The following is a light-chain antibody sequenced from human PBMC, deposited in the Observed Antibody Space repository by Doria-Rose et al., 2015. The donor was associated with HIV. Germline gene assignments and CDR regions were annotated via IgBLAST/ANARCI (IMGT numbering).Light chain of an antibody. Sequence: VVTQEPSVSGAPGQRVTISCTGSSSNIGADYDVHWYQQLPGTAPKLLIYGNSNRPSGVPDRFSGSKSGTSASLATTGLQAEDEADYYCQSYDSSLSGSYVFGPGTKVTVL. CDR2: GNS. V-gene: IGLV1-40*01. CDR1: SSNIGADYD. J-gene: IGLJ1*01. CDR3: QSYDSSLSGSYV.